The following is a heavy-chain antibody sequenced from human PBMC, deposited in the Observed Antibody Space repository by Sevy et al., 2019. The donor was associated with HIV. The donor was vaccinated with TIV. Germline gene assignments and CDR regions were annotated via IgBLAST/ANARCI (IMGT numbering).Heavy chain of an antibody. J-gene: IGHJ4*02. D-gene: IGHD2-15*01. Sequence: GGSLRLSCAASGFTFSSYGMHWVRQAPGKGLEWVAVISYDGSNKYYADSVKGRFTISRDNSKNTLYLQMNSLRAEDTAVYYCAKSQYCSGGSCLGYWGQGTLVTVSS. CDR2: ISYDGSNK. CDR1: GFTFSSYG. CDR3: AKSQYCSGGSCLGY. V-gene: IGHV3-30*18.